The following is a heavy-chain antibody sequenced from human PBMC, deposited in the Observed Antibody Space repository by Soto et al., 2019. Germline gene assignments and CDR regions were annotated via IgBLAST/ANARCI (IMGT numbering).Heavy chain of an antibody. CDR2: IWYDGSNK. V-gene: IGHV3-33*03. CDR1: GFTFSSYG. J-gene: IGHJ6*03. Sequence: LRLSCAASGFTFSSYGMHWVRQAPGKGLEWVAVIWYDGSNKYYADSVKSRLTITKDTSKNQVVLTMTNMDPVDTATYYCAHTLVTAAYYYYYMDVWGKGTTVTVSS. D-gene: IGHD6-13*01. CDR3: AHTLVTAAYYYYYMDV.